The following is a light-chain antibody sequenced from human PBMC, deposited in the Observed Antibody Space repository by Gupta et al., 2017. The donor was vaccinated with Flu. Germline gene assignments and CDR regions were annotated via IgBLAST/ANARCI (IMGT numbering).Light chain of an antibody. V-gene: IGLV2-14*01. CDR2: EVN. Sequence: QSALTQPASVSASPGQSITISCTGSSSDVGGHNYVSWYQQHPGKAPKLIICEVNSRPSGVSDRFSGSKSGNTASLTISGLQAEDEADYYCCSFTTRDTWVFGGGTKLTVL. J-gene: IGLJ3*02. CDR1: SSDVGGHNY. CDR3: CSFTTRDTWV.